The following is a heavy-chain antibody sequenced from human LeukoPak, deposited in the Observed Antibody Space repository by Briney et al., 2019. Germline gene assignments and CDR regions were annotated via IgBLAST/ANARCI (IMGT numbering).Heavy chain of an antibody. D-gene: IGHD3-16*01. Sequence: SETLSLTCTVSGGSISSYYWSWIRQPPGKGLEWIGYTYYSGSTNYNPSLKSRVTISVDTSKNQFSLKLSSVTAADTAVYYCARGGRGSFDYWGQGTLVTVSS. J-gene: IGHJ4*02. V-gene: IGHV4-59*01. CDR3: ARGGRGSFDY. CDR2: TYYSGST. CDR1: GGSISSYY.